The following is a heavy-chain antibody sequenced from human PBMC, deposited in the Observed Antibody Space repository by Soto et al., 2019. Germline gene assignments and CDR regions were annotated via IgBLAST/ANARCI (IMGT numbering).Heavy chain of an antibody. V-gene: IGHV1-46*01. D-gene: IGHD2-21*01. CDR1: GYTCTNYY. J-gene: IGHJ6*02. Sequence: ALVKVSGKASGYTCTNYYMHGVLQSPGQGLEWMGVINPSGGSTTYAQKFQGRVTMTRDTSTSTVYMELSSLISEDTTEYYCAREASKYSGMDVWGQGTTVTVSS. CDR2: INPSGGST. CDR3: AREASKYSGMDV.